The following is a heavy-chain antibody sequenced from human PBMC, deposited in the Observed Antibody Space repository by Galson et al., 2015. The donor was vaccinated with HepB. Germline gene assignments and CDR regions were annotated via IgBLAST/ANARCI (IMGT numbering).Heavy chain of an antibody. J-gene: IGHJ4*02. D-gene: IGHD3-22*01. V-gene: IGHV1-46*03. CDR2: INPSGGST. CDR3: ARDRDDDSSGYYYFDY. Sequence: SVKVSCKASGYTFTSYYMHWVRQAPGQGLEWMGIINPSGGSTSYAQKFQGRVTMTRDTSTSTVYMELSSLRSEDTAVYYCARDRDDDSSGYYYFDYWGQGTLVTVSS. CDR1: GYTFTSYY.